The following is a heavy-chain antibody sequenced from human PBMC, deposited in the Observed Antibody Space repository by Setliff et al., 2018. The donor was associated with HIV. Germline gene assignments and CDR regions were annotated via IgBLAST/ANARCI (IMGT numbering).Heavy chain of an antibody. Sequence: ASVKVSCKASGYTFTSYGISWVRQAPGQGLEWMGWINPNSGGTNYAQKFQGWVTMTRDTSISTAYMELSRLRSDDTAVYYCARVSSSWSLDYWGQGTLVTVSS. CDR2: INPNSGGT. V-gene: IGHV1-2*04. CDR1: GYTFTSYG. J-gene: IGHJ4*02. D-gene: IGHD6-13*01. CDR3: ARVSSSWSLDY.